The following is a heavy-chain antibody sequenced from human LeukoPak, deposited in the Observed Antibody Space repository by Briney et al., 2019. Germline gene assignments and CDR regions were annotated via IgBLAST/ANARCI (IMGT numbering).Heavy chain of an antibody. J-gene: IGHJ5*02. D-gene: IGHD2-15*01. Sequence: PSETLSLTCTVSGYSISSGNYWDWIRQPPGKGLEWIGSIYHSGSTYYNPSLKSRVTISVDTSKNQFSLKLSSVTAADTAVYYCARDWVRMIYCSGGSCYSGGFSLGKNWFDPWGQGTLVTVSS. V-gene: IGHV4-38-2*02. CDR3: ARDWVRMIYCSGGSCYSGGFSLGKNWFDP. CDR2: IYHSGST. CDR1: GYSISSGNY.